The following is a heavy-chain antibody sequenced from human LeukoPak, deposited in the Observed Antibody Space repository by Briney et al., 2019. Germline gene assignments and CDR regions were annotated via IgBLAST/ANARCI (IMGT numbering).Heavy chain of an antibody. D-gene: IGHD2-15*01. J-gene: IGHJ4*02. CDR2: IKQDGSEK. CDR3: AGGPYCSGGSCSRFDY. V-gene: IGHV3-7*02. CDR1: GFTFSSYW. Sequence: GGSLRLSCAASGFTFSSYWMSWVRQAPGKGLEWVANIKQDGSEKYYVDSVKGRFTISRDNAKNSLYLQMNSLRAEDTAVYYCAGGPYCSGGSCSRFDYWGQGTLVTVSS.